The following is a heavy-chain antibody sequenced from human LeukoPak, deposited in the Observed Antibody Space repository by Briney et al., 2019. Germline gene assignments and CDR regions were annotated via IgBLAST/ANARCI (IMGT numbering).Heavy chain of an antibody. Sequence: PGGSLRLSCAASGFTFSSYWMHWVRQAPGKGLVWVSRINSDGSTTNYADSVKGRFTISRDNAKNTLDLQMNSLRAEDTAVYYCARMVEYYYDSSGYNWFDPWGQGTLVTVSS. D-gene: IGHD3-22*01. CDR2: INSDGSTT. CDR1: GFTFSSYW. V-gene: IGHV3-74*01. J-gene: IGHJ5*02. CDR3: ARMVEYYYDSSGYNWFDP.